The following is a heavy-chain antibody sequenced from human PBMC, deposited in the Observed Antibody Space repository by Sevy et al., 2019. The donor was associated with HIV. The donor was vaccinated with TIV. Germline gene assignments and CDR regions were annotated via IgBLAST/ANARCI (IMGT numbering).Heavy chain of an antibody. CDR3: ASFGYSYGSVDYYYGMDV. CDR2: ISYDGSNK. V-gene: IGHV3-30*03. CDR1: GFTFSSYG. D-gene: IGHD5-18*01. Sequence: GGSLRLSCAASGFTFSSYGMHWVRQAPDKGLEWVAVISYDGSNKYYADSVKGRFTISRDNSKNTLYLQMNSLRAEDTAVYYCASFGYSYGSVDYYYGMDVWGQGTTVTVSS. J-gene: IGHJ6*02.